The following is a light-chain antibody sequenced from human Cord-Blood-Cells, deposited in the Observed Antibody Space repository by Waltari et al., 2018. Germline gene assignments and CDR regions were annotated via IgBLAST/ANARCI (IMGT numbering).Light chain of an antibody. J-gene: IGKJ3*01. Sequence: DIMMTQSPDSLAVSLGESATINCKSSQSVLYSSNNKNYLAWYQQKPGQPPKLLIYWASTRESGVPDRFSGSGSGTDFTLTISSLQAEDVAVYYCQQYYSTPFTFGPGTKVDIK. CDR1: QSVLYSSNNKNY. V-gene: IGKV4-1*01. CDR2: WAS. CDR3: QQYYSTPFT.